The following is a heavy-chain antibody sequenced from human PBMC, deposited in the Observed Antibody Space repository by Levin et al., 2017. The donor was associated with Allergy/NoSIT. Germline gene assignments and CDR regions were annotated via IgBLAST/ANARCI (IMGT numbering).Heavy chain of an antibody. J-gene: IGHJ5*02. D-gene: IGHD2-2*01. CDR2: IYPGDSDT. CDR1: GYPFTSYW. Sequence: GASVKVSCKGSGYPFTSYWIAWVRQMPGKGLEWMGTIYPGDSDTRYRPSFQGQVTISADKSISTAYLQWNSLKASDSAVYYCARSDCSSSSCYAESWFDPWGQGTLVTVSS. CDR3: ARSDCSSSSCYAESWFDP. V-gene: IGHV5-51*01.